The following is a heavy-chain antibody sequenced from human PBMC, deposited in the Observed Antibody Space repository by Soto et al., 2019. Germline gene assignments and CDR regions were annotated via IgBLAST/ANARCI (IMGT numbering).Heavy chain of an antibody. CDR2: VSGSGSGT. J-gene: IGHJ4*02. CDR3: ARAGRGVPGDLWDY. Sequence: PGGSLRLSCAGSGFTFSNYAMNWVRQAPGKGLEWVAAVSGSGSGTYRADSVKGRFSVSRDNSKNTLYQQMNSLRAEDTAIYYCARAGRGVPGDLWDYWGQGTLVTVSS. D-gene: IGHD2-21*02. V-gene: IGHV3-23*01. CDR1: GFTFSNYA.